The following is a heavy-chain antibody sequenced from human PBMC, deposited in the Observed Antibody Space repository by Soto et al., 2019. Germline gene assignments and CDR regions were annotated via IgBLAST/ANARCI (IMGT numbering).Heavy chain of an antibody. J-gene: IGHJ4*02. CDR3: VRVPDY. CDR1: GGSFSGYY. Sequence: SETLSLTCAVYGGSFSGYYWTWIRQPPGKGLEWIGEINHRGSTNYNPSLKSRVTISVDTSKNQFSLKLSSVTAADTAVYYCVRVPDYWGQGILVTVSS. V-gene: IGHV4-34*01. D-gene: IGHD2-2*01. CDR2: INHRGST.